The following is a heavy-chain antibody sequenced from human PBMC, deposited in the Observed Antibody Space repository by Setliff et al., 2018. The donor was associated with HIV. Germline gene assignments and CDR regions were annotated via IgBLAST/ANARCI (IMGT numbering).Heavy chain of an antibody. CDR1: GYTFTDYY. Sequence: GASVKVSCKASGYTFTDYYMHWVRQAPGQELGWTGRINPNSGGTNYAQKLQGRVTMTTDTSTSTAYMEVRSLRSDDTAVYYCARHPYDFWSGYWDYWGQGTLVTVSS. CDR3: ARHPYDFWSGYWDY. J-gene: IGHJ4*02. CDR2: INPNSGGT. V-gene: IGHV1-2*06. D-gene: IGHD3-3*01.